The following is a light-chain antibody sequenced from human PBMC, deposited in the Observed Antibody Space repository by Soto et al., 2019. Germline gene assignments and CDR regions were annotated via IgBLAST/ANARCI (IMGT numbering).Light chain of an antibody. CDR1: QSLLHSNGYNY. V-gene: IGKV2-28*01. Sequence: DIVMTQSPLSLPVTPGEPASISCRSSQSLLHSNGYNYLHWYLQKPGQSPQLLIYLGSSRASGVPDRFSGSGSGTDFTLKISRVEAEDVGVYYCMQALQTPPTFDGGTKVEIK. CDR2: LGS. J-gene: IGKJ4*01. CDR3: MQALQTPPT.